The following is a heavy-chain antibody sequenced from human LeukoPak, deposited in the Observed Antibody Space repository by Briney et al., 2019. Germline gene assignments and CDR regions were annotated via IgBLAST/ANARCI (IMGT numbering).Heavy chain of an antibody. Sequence: GASVKVSCKASGYTFTSYGISWVRQAPGQGLERMGWISAYNGNTNYAQKLQGRVTMTTDTSTGTAYMELRSLRSDDTAVYYCARLDFLNEEGIWGQGTMVTVSS. CDR2: ISAYNGNT. V-gene: IGHV1-18*01. D-gene: IGHD1-1*01. CDR3: ARLDFLNEEGI. J-gene: IGHJ3*02. CDR1: GYTFTSYG.